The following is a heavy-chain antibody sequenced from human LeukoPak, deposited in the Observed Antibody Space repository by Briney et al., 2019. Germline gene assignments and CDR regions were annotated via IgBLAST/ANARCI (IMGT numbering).Heavy chain of an antibody. CDR3: ARVWDPIVYPPICYFDY. J-gene: IGHJ4*02. CDR1: GYTFTSYG. Sequence: GASVKVSCKASGYTFTSYGISWVRQAPGQGLEWMGWISAYNGNTNYAQELQGRVTMTTDTSTSTAYMELRSLRSDDTAVYYCARVWDPIVYPPICYFDYWGQGTLVTVSS. CDR2: ISAYNGNT. V-gene: IGHV1-18*01. D-gene: IGHD2/OR15-2a*01.